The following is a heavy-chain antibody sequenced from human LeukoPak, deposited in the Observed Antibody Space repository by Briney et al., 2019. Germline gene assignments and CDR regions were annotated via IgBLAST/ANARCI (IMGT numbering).Heavy chain of an antibody. J-gene: IGHJ5*02. CDR2: ISGYNGDT. V-gene: IGHV1-18*04. CDR3: ARDPSNTSGWKTWFDP. Sequence: GASVKVSCKASGYTFTSHGISWVRQAPGQGLEWMGWISGYNGDTNFAQKFQGRVTLTTDRTTSTAYLELRSLKSDDTAVYYCARDPSNTSGWKTWFDPWGQGTLVTVSS. CDR1: GYTFTSHG. D-gene: IGHD6-19*01.